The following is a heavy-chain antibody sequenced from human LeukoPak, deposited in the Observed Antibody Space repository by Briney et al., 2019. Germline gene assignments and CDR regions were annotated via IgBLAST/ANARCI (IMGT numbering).Heavy chain of an antibody. CDR3: ARESWGFGYYYYMDV. D-gene: IGHD3-10*01. J-gene: IGHJ6*03. V-gene: IGHV3-21*01. Sequence: GGSLRLSCAASGFTFSSYSMNWVRQAPGKGLEWVSSISSSGSYIYYADSLKGRFTISRDNAKNSLYLQMNSLRAEDTAVYYCARESWGFGYYYYMDVWGKGTTVTVSS. CDR1: GFTFSSYS. CDR2: ISSSGSYI.